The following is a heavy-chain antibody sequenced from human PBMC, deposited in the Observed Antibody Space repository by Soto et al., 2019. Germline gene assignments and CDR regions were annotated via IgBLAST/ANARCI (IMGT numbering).Heavy chain of an antibody. CDR2: ISAYNGNT. J-gene: IGHJ5*02. CDR1: GYTFTNYG. V-gene: IGHV1-18*01. Sequence: GASVKVSCKASGYTFTNYGISWVRQAPGQGLEWMGWISAYNGNTKYAQKLQGRVTMTTDNSKNTLYLQMNSLRAEDTAVYYCARMGGIAAAGSNWFDPWGQGTLVTVSS. D-gene: IGHD6-13*01. CDR3: ARMGGIAAAGSNWFDP.